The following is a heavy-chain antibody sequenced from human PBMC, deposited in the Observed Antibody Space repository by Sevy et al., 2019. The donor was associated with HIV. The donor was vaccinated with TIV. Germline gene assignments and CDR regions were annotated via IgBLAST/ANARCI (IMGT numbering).Heavy chain of an antibody. J-gene: IGHJ4*02. CDR1: GFAFYDYS. V-gene: IGHV3-23*01. CDR2: LSFGCGKI. D-gene: IGHD2-8*01. CDR3: AREGCTRPHDY. Sequence: GGSLRLSCATSGFAFYDYSMSWIRQAPGRGLEWVATLSFGCGKINYADSVKGRFTISRDNSKNSFYLQMDNLRVEDTALYYCAREGCTRPHDYWGQGTRVTVSS.